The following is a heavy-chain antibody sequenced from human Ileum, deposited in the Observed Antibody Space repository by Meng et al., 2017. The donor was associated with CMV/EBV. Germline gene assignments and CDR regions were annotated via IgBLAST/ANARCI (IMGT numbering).Heavy chain of an antibody. CDR1: GFTFSTYS. V-gene: IGHV3-21*01. CDR2: IHTRGRYT. Sequence: GESLKISCAASGFTFSTYSMNWLRQSPGKGLELVAAIHTRGRYTVYSDTVKGRFTISRDDAKSSLSLEMNSLRPEDMAVSLRPIIMIVVVITRGCYYYYGMDVWGQGTTVTVSS. D-gene: IGHD3-22*01. CDR3: PIIMIVVVITRGCYYYYGMDV. J-gene: IGHJ6*02.